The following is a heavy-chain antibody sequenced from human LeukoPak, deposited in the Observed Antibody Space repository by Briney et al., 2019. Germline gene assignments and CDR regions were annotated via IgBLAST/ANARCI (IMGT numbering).Heavy chain of an antibody. CDR1: GFTFSSYS. CDR2: ISSSSSYI. D-gene: IGHD2-2*01. V-gene: IGHV3-21*01. CDR3: AREPIRYCSSTSCPLDY. Sequence: GGSLRLSCAASGFTFSSYSMNWVRQAPGKGLEWVSSISSSSSYIYYADSVKGRFTISRVNAKNSLYLQMNSLRAEDTAVYYCAREPIRYCSSTSCPLDYWGQGTLVTVS. J-gene: IGHJ4*02.